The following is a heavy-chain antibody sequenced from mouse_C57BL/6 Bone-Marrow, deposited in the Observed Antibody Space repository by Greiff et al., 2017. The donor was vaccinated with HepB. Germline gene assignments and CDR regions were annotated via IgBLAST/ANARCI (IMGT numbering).Heavy chain of an antibody. Sequence: VQLQQPGAELVMPGASVKLSCKASGYTFTSYWMHWVKQRPGQGLEWIGEIDPSDSYTNYNQKFKGKSTLTVDKSSSTAYMPLSSLTSEDSAVYYCAREGLITFDVWGTGTTVTVSS. V-gene: IGHV1-69*01. CDR3: AREGLITFDV. CDR1: GYTFTSYW. CDR2: IDPSDSYT. J-gene: IGHJ1*03. D-gene: IGHD1-1*01.